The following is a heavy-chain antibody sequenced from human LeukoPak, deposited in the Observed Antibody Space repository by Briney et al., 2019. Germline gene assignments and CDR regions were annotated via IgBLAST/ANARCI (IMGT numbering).Heavy chain of an antibody. D-gene: IGHD3-3*01. CDR1: GYTFTSYG. CDR3: ARDGLEWLPYYYYYMDV. Sequence: ASVKVSCKASGYTFTSYGISWVRQAPGQGLEWMGWISGYNGNTNYAQKLQGRVTMTTDTSTSTAYMELRSLRSDDTAVYYCARDGLEWLPYYYYYMDVWGKGTTVTVSS. J-gene: IGHJ6*03. CDR2: ISGYNGNT. V-gene: IGHV1-18*01.